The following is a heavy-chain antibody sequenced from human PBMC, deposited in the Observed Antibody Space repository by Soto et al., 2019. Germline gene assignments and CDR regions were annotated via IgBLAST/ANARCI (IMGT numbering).Heavy chain of an antibody. V-gene: IGHV3-53*01. CDR2: IYSGGST. CDR3: ARELWFGEPSSYYYYGMDV. Sequence: PGGSLRLSCAASGFTVSSNYMSWVRQAPGKGLEWVSVIYSGGSTYYADSVKGRFTISRDNSKNTLYLQMNSLRAEDTAVYYCARELWFGEPSSYYYYGMDVWGQGTTVTVSS. J-gene: IGHJ6*02. CDR1: GFTVSSNY. D-gene: IGHD3-10*01.